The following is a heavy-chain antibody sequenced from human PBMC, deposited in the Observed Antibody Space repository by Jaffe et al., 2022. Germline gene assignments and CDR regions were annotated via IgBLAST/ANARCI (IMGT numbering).Heavy chain of an antibody. Sequence: EVQLVESGGGLVQPGGSLRLSCAASGFTFSSYWMSWVRQAPGKGLEWVANIKQDGSEKYYVDSVKGRFTISRDNAKNSLYLQMNSLRAEDTAVYYCARDYYGDYVFGFWAPNAFDIWGQGTMVTVSS. CDR2: IKQDGSEK. J-gene: IGHJ3*02. V-gene: IGHV3-7*01. CDR1: GFTFSSYW. CDR3: ARDYYGDYVFGFWAPNAFDI. D-gene: IGHD4-17*01.